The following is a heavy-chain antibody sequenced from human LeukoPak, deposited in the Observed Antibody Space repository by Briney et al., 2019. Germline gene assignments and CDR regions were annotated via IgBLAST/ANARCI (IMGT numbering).Heavy chain of an antibody. D-gene: IGHD3-16*02. V-gene: IGHV1-18*01. CDR1: GYTFTSYG. CDR3: ARDRRNDYVWGSYPLGDYYFDY. J-gene: IGHJ4*02. Sequence: ASVKVSCKASGYTFTSYGISWVRQAPGQGLEWMGWISAYNGNTNYAQKLQGRVTMTTDTSTSTAYMELRSLRSDDTAVYYCARDRRNDYVWGSYPLGDYYFDYWGQGTLVTVSS. CDR2: ISAYNGNT.